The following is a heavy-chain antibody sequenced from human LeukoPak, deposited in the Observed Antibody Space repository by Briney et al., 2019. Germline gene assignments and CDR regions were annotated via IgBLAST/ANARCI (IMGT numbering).Heavy chain of an antibody. CDR3: ARTTVGATGAFDI. J-gene: IGHJ3*02. CDR2: IFHSGKT. D-gene: IGHD1-26*01. CDR1: GYSISTGYC. V-gene: IGHV4-38-2*02. Sequence: SETLSLTCTVSGYSISTGYCWGWIRQPPGKGLEWIASIFHSGKTFYNPSLKSRVTISVQTSENQFSLKLSSVTAADTAVYYCARTTVGATGAFDIWGQGTMVTVSS.